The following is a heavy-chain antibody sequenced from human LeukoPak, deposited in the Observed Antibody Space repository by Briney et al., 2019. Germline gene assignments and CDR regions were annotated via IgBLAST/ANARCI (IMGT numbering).Heavy chain of an antibody. CDR3: ARDHNWAFDN. V-gene: IGHV3-21*05. J-gene: IGHJ4*02. CDR2: IGLGSGFV. Sequence: GGSLRLSCAASGFTFSDYSMNWVRQAPGRGLEWISYIGLGSGFVSYADSVKDRFTISSDTATKSVYLQMDSLRAEDTAVYYCARDHNWAFDNWGQGNLVTVSS. D-gene: IGHD1-20*01. CDR1: GFTFSDYS.